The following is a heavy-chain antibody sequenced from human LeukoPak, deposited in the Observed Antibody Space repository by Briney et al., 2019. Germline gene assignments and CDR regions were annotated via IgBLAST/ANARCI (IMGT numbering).Heavy chain of an antibody. V-gene: IGHV4-59*01. CDR3: ARDRTPYYDLWSGNNWFDP. Sequence: PSETLSLTCTVSGGSISSYYWSWIRQPPGKGLEWIGYIYYSGSTNYNPSLKSRVTISVDTSKNQFSLKLSSVTAADTAVYYCARDRTPYYDLWSGNNWFDPWGQGTLVTVSS. J-gene: IGHJ5*02. CDR2: IYYSGST. D-gene: IGHD3-3*01. CDR1: GGSISSYY.